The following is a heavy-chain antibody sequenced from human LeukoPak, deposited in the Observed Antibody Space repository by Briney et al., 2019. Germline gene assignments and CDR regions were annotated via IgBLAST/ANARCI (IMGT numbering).Heavy chain of an antibody. CDR2: ISSSGSTI. CDR1: GFIFSDYY. CDR3: ARDVRSSMGTMGYYFDY. J-gene: IGHJ4*02. Sequence: GGSLRLSCAASGFIFSDYYMSWIRQAPGKGLEWVSYISSSGSTIYYADSVKGRFTISRDNAKNSLYLQMNSLRAEDTAVYYCARDVRSSMGTMGYYFDYWSQGTLVTVSS. D-gene: IGHD1/OR15-1a*01. V-gene: IGHV3-11*01.